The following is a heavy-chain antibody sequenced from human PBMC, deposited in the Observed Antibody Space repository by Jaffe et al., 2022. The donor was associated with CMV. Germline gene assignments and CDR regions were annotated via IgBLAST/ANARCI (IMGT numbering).Heavy chain of an antibody. CDR3: ATGYCSGGSCRREIDY. D-gene: IGHD2-15*01. CDR1: GGSISSSSYY. J-gene: IGHJ4*02. CDR2: IYYSGST. V-gene: IGHV4-39*01. Sequence: QLQLQESGPGLVKPSETLSLTCTVSGGSISSSSYYWGWIRQPPGKGLEWIGSIYYSGSTYYNPSLKSRVTISVDTSKNQFSLKLSSVTAADTAVYYCATGYCSGGSCRREIDYWGQGTLVTVSS.